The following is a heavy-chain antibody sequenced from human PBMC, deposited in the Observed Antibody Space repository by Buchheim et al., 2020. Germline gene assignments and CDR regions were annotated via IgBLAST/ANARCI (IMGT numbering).Heavy chain of an antibody. Sequence: EVQLLESGGGLVQPGGSLRLSCAASGFTFSTYAMTWVRLVPGKGLEWVPGISGSGLSTKYPDSVKGRFTISRDNSKNTLYLQMSTLRAEDTAEYYCAKTGQGWEGGDYLDYWGQGTL. D-gene: IGHD1-14*01. CDR1: GFTFSTYA. V-gene: IGHV3-23*01. J-gene: IGHJ4*02. CDR3: AKTGQGWEGGDYLDY. CDR2: ISGSGLST.